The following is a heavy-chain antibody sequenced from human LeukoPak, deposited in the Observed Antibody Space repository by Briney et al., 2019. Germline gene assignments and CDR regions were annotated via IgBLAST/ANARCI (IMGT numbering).Heavy chain of an antibody. D-gene: IGHD4/OR15-4a*01. CDR2: VSRRSRHV. CDR1: GFTFSDYS. Sequence: GGSLRLSCTASGFTFSDYSMNWVRQAPGKGLEWVSSVSRRSRHVYYAGSVKGRFTISRDNAKNSLYLQMNSLRAEDMAVYFCVRDLMGSGATTAYLHHWGQGTLVTVSS. V-gene: IGHV3-21*01. CDR3: VRDLMGSGATTAYLHH. J-gene: IGHJ1*01.